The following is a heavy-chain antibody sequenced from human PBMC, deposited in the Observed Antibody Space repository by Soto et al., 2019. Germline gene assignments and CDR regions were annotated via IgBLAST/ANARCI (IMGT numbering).Heavy chain of an antibody. V-gene: IGHV1-3*01. Sequence: ASVKVSCKASGYTFTSYAMHWVRQAPGQRLEWMGWINAGNGNTKYSQKFQGRVTITRDTSASTAYMELSSLRSEDTAVYYCASRTYYDYIWGSYRYTADYYYYMDVWGKGTTVTVSS. CDR3: ASRTYYDYIWGSYRYTADYYYYMDV. J-gene: IGHJ6*03. CDR2: INAGNGNT. D-gene: IGHD3-16*02. CDR1: GYTFTSYA.